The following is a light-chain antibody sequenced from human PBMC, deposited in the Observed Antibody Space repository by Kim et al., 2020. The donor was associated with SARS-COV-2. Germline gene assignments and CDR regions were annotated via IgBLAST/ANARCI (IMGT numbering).Light chain of an antibody. V-gene: IGKV3-11*01. CDR3: QHRSSWPLT. J-gene: IGKJ4*01. CDR1: QRVGSY. CDR2: DVS. Sequence: PGARPTRSCRASQRVGSYLAWYQQKPGQAPSLLIYDVSNRATGIPARFSGSGSGTDFTLTISTLEPEDFAVYYCQHRSSWPLTFGGGTKVDIK.